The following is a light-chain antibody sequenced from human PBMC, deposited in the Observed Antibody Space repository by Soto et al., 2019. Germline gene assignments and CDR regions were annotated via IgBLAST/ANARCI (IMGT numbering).Light chain of an antibody. CDR3: QQFDNLPFT. CDR1: PGISTY. Sequence: DIQLTQSPSILSASVGDRVTITCRASPGISTYLAWYRQKPGKAPDLLISDASNLETGVPSRFSGSGSGTHFTFTISSLQPEDIATYYCQQFDNLPFTFGPGTKVDIK. V-gene: IGKV1-33*01. J-gene: IGKJ3*01. CDR2: DAS.